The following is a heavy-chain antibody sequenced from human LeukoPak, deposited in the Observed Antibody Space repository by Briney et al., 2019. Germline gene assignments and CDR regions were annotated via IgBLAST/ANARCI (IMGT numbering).Heavy chain of an antibody. J-gene: IGHJ6*03. V-gene: IGHV3-7*03. CDR2: INQDGSEK. CDR1: GFTFRGYW. CDR3: AKDKYNFWSGSNYYYMDV. D-gene: IGHD3-3*01. Sequence: GGSLRLSCAASGFTFRGYWMSWVRQAPGKGLEWVANINQDGSEKYYVDSVKGRFTISRDNAKNLLYLQMNSLRTEDTAVYYCAKDKYNFWSGSNYYYMDVWGKGTTVTVSS.